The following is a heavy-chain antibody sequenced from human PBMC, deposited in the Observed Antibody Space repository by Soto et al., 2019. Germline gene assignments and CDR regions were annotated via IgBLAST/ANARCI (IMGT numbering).Heavy chain of an antibody. V-gene: IGHV4-59*12. CDR1: GGSISRYY. J-gene: IGHJ6*02. CDR3: AREIRRVVLVPAADANYYYYGMDV. Sequence: SETLSLTCTVSGGSISRYYWSWIRQPPGKGLGGIGYIYYSGSTYYNPSLKSRVTISVDTSKNQFSLKLSSVTAADTAVYYCAREIRRVVLVPAADANYYYYGMDVWGQGTTVTVSS. CDR2: IYYSGST. D-gene: IGHD2-2*01.